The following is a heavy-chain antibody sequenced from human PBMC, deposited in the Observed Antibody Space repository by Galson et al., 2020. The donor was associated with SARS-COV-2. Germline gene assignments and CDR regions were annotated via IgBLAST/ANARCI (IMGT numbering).Heavy chain of an antibody. V-gene: IGHV1-18*01. Sequence: ASVKVSCKASGYTFTSYGISWVRQAPGQGLEWMGWISAYNGNTNYAQKLQGRVTMTTDTSTSTAYMELRSLRSDDTAVYYCARVGYYYDSSGYDGFDIWGQGTMVTVSS. D-gene: IGHD3-22*01. CDR2: ISAYNGNT. J-gene: IGHJ3*02. CDR3: ARVGYYYDSSGYDGFDI. CDR1: GYTFTSYG.